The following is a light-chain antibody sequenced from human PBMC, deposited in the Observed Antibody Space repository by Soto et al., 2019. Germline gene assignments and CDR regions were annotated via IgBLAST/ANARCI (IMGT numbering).Light chain of an antibody. Sequence: EIVLTQSPAPLTLSPGERATLSCRARQSVSSYLAWYQQKPGQAPRLLIYDASNRATGIPARFSGSGSGTDFTLTISSLESEDFAVYYCQQRSNWPPITFGQGTRLEIK. V-gene: IGKV3-11*01. J-gene: IGKJ5*01. CDR1: QSVSSY. CDR2: DAS. CDR3: QQRSNWPPIT.